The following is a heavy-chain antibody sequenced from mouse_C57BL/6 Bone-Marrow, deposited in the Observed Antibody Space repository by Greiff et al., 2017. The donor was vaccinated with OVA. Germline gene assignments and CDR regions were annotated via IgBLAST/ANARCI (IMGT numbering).Heavy chain of an antibody. V-gene: IGHV1-81*01. CDR2: IYPRSGNT. CDR1: GYTFTSYG. Sequence: QVQLQQSGAELARPGASVKLSCKASGYTFTSYGMSWVKQRTGQGLEWIGEIYPRSGNTYYNEKFKGKATLTADKSSSTAYMELRSLTSEDSAVYYGARVVGNYPPWFDYWGQGTGVTVAA. CDR3: ARVVGNYPPWFDY. D-gene: IGHD2-1*01. J-gene: IGHJ3*01.